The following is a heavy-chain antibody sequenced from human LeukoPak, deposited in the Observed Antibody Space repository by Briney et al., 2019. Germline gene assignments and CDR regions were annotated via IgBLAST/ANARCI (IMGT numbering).Heavy chain of an antibody. CDR2: IIPIFGTA. Sequence: SVKVSCKASGGTFSSYAISWVRQAPGQGLEWMGGIIPIFGTANYAQKFQGGVTITTDESTSTAYMELSSLRSEDTAVYYCASEGGYSYDHTSYYYMDVWGKGTTVTVSS. CDR3: ASEGGYSYDHTSYYYMDV. J-gene: IGHJ6*03. CDR1: GGTFSSYA. V-gene: IGHV1-69*05. D-gene: IGHD5-18*01.